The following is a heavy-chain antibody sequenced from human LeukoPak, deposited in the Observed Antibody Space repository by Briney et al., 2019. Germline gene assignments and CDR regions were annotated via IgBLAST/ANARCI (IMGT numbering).Heavy chain of an antibody. V-gene: IGHV4-4*02. J-gene: IGHJ6*02. Sequence: PSEPLSLTCAVSGGSITSDNWWTWVRQPPGEGLEWIGAIYHSGSTDYNPSLKSRVTISVDKSKNQFSLRLNSVTAADTAVYFCARDRDGMGVWGQGTTVSVS. CDR3: ARDRDGMGV. CDR1: GGSITSDNW. CDR2: IYHSGST.